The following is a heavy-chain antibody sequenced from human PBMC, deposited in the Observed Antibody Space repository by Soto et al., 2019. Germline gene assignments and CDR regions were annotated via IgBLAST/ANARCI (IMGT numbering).Heavy chain of an antibody. J-gene: IGHJ4*02. CDR1: GYTFTSYA. Sequence: ASVKVSCKASGYTFTSYAMHWVRQAPGQRLERMGWINAGNGNTKYSQKFQGRVTITRDTSASTAYMELSSLRSEDTAVYYCARVSRLEYSSSSVGYFDYWGQGTLVTVSS. D-gene: IGHD6-6*01. CDR2: INAGNGNT. V-gene: IGHV1-3*01. CDR3: ARVSRLEYSSSSVGYFDY.